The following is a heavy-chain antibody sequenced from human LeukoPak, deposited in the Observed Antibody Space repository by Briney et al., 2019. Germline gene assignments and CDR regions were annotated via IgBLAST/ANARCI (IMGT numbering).Heavy chain of an antibody. CDR1: GFTLSSYS. J-gene: IGHJ3*02. V-gene: IGHV3-21*01. CDR3: ARSADDAFDI. Sequence: GGSLRLSCAASGFTLSSYSMNWVRQAPGKGLEWVSSISSSSSYIYYADSVKGRFTISRDNAKNSLYLQMNSLRAEDTAVYYCARSADDAFDIWGQGTMVTVSS. CDR2: ISSSSSYI.